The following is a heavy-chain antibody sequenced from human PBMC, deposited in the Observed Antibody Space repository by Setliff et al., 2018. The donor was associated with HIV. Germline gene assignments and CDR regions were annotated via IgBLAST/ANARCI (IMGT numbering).Heavy chain of an antibody. CDR2: ISPDGSAT. Sequence: GGSLRLSCAASGFTFSSAWMGWVRQAPAKGLEWVANISPDGSATYYVDSVKGRFTISRDNAKNSLYLQLNSLRVEDTAVYYCNIYYYYYMDVWGKGTTVTVSS. V-gene: IGHV3-7*01. CDR3: NIYYYYYMDV. J-gene: IGHJ6*03. CDR1: GFTFSSAW.